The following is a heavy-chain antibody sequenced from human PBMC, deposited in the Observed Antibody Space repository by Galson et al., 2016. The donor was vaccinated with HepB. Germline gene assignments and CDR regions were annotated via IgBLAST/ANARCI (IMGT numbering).Heavy chain of an antibody. Sequence: SLRLSCAASGFTFSSYAMSWVRQAPGKGLEWVAGISGGGRTTFYADSVKGRFTISRDNSKNTLYMQMNSLRAEDTAIYYCARDPSWYTSGWYDFWGQGTLVTVSS. D-gene: IGHD6-19*01. J-gene: IGHJ5*01. CDR3: ARDPSWYTSGWYDF. CDR1: GFTFSSYA. V-gene: IGHV3-23*01. CDR2: ISGGGRTT.